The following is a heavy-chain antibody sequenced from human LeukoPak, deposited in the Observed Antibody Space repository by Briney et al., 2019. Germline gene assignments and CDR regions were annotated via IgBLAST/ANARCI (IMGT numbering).Heavy chain of an antibody. Sequence: PGGSLRLSCAASGFTFSSYSMNWVRQAPGKGLEWVSSIRSSSSYIYYADSVKGRFTISRDNAKNSLYLQMNSLRAEDTAVYYCARDPRLGLGSRAFDIWGQGTMVTVSS. CDR3: ARDPRLGLGSRAFDI. CDR1: GFTFSSYS. J-gene: IGHJ3*02. CDR2: IRSSSSYI. D-gene: IGHD6-25*01. V-gene: IGHV3-21*01.